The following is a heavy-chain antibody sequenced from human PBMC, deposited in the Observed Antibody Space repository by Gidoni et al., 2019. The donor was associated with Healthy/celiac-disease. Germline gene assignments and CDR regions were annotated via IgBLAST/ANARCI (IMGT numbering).Heavy chain of an antibody. CDR3: AKEAASGWYERGAFDI. Sequence: GSIGYADSVKGRFTISRDNAKNSLYLQMNSLRAEDTALYYCAKEAASGWYERGAFDIWGQGTMVTVSS. D-gene: IGHD6-19*01. CDR2: GSI. V-gene: IGHV3-9*01. J-gene: IGHJ3*02.